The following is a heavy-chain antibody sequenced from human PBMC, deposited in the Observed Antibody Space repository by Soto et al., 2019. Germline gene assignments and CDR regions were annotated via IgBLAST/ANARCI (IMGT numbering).Heavy chain of an antibody. V-gene: IGHV1-2*02. Sequence: QVQLVQSGAEVKKPGASVRVACKASGYTFSDFYLHWVRQAPGHGLEGVGWINPTRGGTNSAQKFRDRVTVTADPSISTAYMEFSRLSSDDTAVYYCAKGVTAATSGLLSHFDTWGQGTVVTVSS. CDR1: GYTFSDFY. J-gene: IGHJ4*02. CDR3: AKGVTAATSGLLSHFDT. CDR2: INPTRGGT. D-gene: IGHD6-19*01.